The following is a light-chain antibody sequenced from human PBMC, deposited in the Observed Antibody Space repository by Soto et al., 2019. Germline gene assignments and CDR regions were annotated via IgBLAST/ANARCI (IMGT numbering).Light chain of an antibody. CDR1: QSISNW. CDR3: QQYNSYPWT. Sequence: DIQMTQSPSTPSASVGDRVTITCRASQSISNWFAWYQQKPGKAPKLLIYDASSLESEVPSRFSGSGSGTEFTLTISSLQPDDFATYYCQQYNSYPWTFGQGTKVEI. CDR2: DAS. J-gene: IGKJ1*01. V-gene: IGKV1-5*01.